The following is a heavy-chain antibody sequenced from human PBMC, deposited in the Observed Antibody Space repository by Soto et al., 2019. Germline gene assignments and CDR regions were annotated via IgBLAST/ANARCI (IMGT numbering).Heavy chain of an antibody. CDR2: INHSGST. J-gene: IGHJ4*02. Sequence: PSETLSLTCAVCGGSFSGYYWSWIRQPPGKGLEWIGEINHSGSTNYNPSLKSRVTISVDTSKNQFSLKLSSVTAADTAVYYCARGGDFDYWGQGTLVSVS. CDR3: ARGGDFDY. D-gene: IGHD2-15*01. V-gene: IGHV4-34*01. CDR1: GGSFSGYY.